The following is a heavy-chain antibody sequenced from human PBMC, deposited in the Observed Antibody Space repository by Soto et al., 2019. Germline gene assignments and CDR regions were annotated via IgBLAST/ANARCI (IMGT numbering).Heavy chain of an antibody. CDR3: AVYDYVWGSYRHDAFDI. D-gene: IGHD3-16*02. CDR2: ISSSGSTI. V-gene: IGHV3-11*01. J-gene: IGHJ3*02. Sequence: PGGSLRLSCAASGFTFSDYYMSWIRQAPGKGLEWVSYISSSGSTIYYADPVKGRFTISRDNAKNSLYLQMNSLRAEDTAVYYCAVYDYVWGSYRHDAFDIWGQGTMVTVSS. CDR1: GFTFSDYY.